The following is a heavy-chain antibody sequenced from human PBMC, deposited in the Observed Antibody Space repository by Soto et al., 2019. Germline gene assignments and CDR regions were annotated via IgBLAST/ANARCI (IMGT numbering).Heavy chain of an antibody. Sequence: QVQLVQSGAEEKKPGASVKVSCKASGYTFTSYAMHWVRQAPGQRLEWMGWINAGNGNTKYSQKFQGRVTITRDTSASTAYMELSSLRSEDTAVYYCARGHCSGGSCYSHGYWFAPWGQGTLVTVSS. J-gene: IGHJ5*02. D-gene: IGHD2-15*01. CDR2: INAGNGNT. CDR1: GYTFTSYA. V-gene: IGHV1-3*05. CDR3: ARGHCSGGSCYSHGYWFAP.